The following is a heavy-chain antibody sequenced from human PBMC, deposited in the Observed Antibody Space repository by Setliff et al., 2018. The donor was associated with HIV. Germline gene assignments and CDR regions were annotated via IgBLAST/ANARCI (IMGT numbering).Heavy chain of an antibody. V-gene: IGHV1-69*13. CDR2: IIPIFGTA. J-gene: IGHJ6*03. CDR1: GGGVSNHV. CDR3: ARDPTGVVTYYDNSPMDV. D-gene: IGHD3-22*01. Sequence: SVKVSCKASGGGVSNHVISWVRQAPGRGLEWMGGIIPIFGTADYAQKFKGRVTITADESTRAAYLELSSLTPDDTAIYYCARDPTGVVTYYDNSPMDVWGRGTTVTVSS.